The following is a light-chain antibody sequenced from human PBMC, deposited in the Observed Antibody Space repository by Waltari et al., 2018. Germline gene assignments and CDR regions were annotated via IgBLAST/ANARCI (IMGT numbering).Light chain of an antibody. CDR3: STYAGSNIYVV. CDR2: EVS. Sequence: QSALTQPASVSGSPGQSITMSCTGNSSDFRPFNLVSWYQQPPGQAPKLMIYEVSKRASGVTIRFSGSKSGNTAFLTTSRVRAEEEADYYCSTYAGSNIYVVFGGGTKRTVL. CDR1: SSDFRPFNL. V-gene: IGLV2-23*02. J-gene: IGLJ2*01.